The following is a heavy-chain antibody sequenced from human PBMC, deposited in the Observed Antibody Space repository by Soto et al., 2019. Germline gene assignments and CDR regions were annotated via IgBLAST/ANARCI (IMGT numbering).Heavy chain of an antibody. Sequence: LSLTCTVSGGSISSGGYYWSWIRQHPGKGLEWIGYIYYSGSTYYNPSLKSRVTISVDTSKNQFSLKLSSVTAADTAVYYCASQIVGATSFDYWGQGTLVTVSS. CDR2: IYYSGST. D-gene: IGHD1-26*01. V-gene: IGHV4-31*03. CDR3: ASQIVGATSFDY. CDR1: GGSISSGGYY. J-gene: IGHJ4*02.